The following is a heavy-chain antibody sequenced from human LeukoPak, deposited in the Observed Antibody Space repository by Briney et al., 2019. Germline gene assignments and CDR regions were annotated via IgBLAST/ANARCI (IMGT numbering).Heavy chain of an antibody. CDR2: ISSSGSTI. CDR1: GFTFSSYE. CDR3: ARDSSGWQFDY. V-gene: IGHV3-48*03. Sequence: GGSLRLPCAASGFTFSSYEMNWVRQAPGKGLEWVSYISSSGSTIYYADSVKGRFTISRDNSKNTLYLQMNSLRAEDTAVYYCARDSSGWQFDYWGQGTLVTVSS. J-gene: IGHJ4*02. D-gene: IGHD6-19*01.